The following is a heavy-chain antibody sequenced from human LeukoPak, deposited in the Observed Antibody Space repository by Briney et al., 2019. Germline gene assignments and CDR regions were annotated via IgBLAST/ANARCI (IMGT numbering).Heavy chain of an antibody. CDR1: GFTFSDHY. D-gene: IGHD3-3*01. Sequence: LPGGSLRLSCAASGFTFSDHYMDWVRQAPGKGLEWVGRITNKPKSYNTEYAASVKGRFTISRDDSKNSLYLQMNSLKTEDTAVYYCARGFHYDFWSGSYYFDYWGQGTLVTVSS. J-gene: IGHJ4*02. CDR3: ARGFHYDFWSGSYYFDY. V-gene: IGHV3-72*01. CDR2: ITNKPKSYNT.